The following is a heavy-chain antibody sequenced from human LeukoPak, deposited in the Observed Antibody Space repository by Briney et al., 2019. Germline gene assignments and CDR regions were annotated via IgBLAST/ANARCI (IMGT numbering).Heavy chain of an antibody. CDR2: ISSSSNYI. Sequence: GALRLSCAASGFTLSSYWMNWVRQAPGKGLEWVSSISSSSNYIFYADSLKGRFTISRDNAKNSLYLQMNSLRAEDTAVYYCARDLSYSSGWYHYWGQGTLVTVSS. V-gene: IGHV3-21*01. CDR3: ARDLSYSSGWYHY. J-gene: IGHJ4*02. D-gene: IGHD6-19*01. CDR1: GFTLSSYW.